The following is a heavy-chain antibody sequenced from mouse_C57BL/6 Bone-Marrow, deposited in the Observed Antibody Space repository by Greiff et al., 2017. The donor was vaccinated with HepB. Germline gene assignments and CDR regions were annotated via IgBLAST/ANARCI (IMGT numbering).Heavy chain of an antibody. CDR1: GYTFTDYN. J-gene: IGHJ2*01. D-gene: IGHD1-1*01. Sequence: EVQLQHSGPELVKPGASVKIPCKASGYTFTDYNMDWVKQSHGKSLEWIGDINPNNGGTIYNQKFKGKATLTVDKSSSTAYMELRSLTSEDTAVYYCARRTYYYGSSYYFDYWGQGTTLTVSS. CDR2: INPNNGGT. V-gene: IGHV1-18*01. CDR3: ARRTYYYGSSYYFDY.